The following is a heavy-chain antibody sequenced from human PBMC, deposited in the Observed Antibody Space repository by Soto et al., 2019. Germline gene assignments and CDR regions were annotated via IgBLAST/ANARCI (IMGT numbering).Heavy chain of an antibody. J-gene: IGHJ6*02. Sequence: QVQLVQSGAEVKKPGSSVKVSCKASGGTFSSYAISWVRQAPGQGLEWMGGLIPIFGTANYAQKFQGRVTTTADDPTSTAYMELSSLRSEDTAVYYCASLGECWSGYYKYYYGMDVWGQGSTVTVSS. CDR1: GGTFSSYA. V-gene: IGHV1-69*01. D-gene: IGHD3-3*01. CDR3: ASLGECWSGYYKYYYGMDV. CDR2: LIPIFGTA.